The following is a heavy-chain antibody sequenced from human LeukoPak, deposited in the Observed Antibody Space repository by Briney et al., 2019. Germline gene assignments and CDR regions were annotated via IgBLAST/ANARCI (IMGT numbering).Heavy chain of an antibody. CDR1: GFTFSSYG. CDR3: ARDPGVRWLVGFDY. CDR2: IWYDGSSK. J-gene: IGHJ4*02. V-gene: IGHV3-33*01. Sequence: GGSLRLSCAASGFTFSSYGMHWVRQAPGKGLEWVAVIWYDGSSKYYADSVKGRFTISRDNSKNTLYLQMDSLRAEDTAVYYCARDPGVRWLVGFDYWGQGTLVTVSS. D-gene: IGHD6-19*01.